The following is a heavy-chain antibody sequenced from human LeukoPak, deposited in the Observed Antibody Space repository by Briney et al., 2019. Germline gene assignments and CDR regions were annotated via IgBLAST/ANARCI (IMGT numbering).Heavy chain of an antibody. D-gene: IGHD1-26*01. Sequence: ASVKVSCKVSGYTLTELSMHWVRQAPGKGLELMGGFDPEDGETIYAQKFQGRVTMTEDTSTDTAYMELSSLRSEDTAVYYCATGMGGRGTLEYYFDYWGQGTLVTVSS. CDR2: FDPEDGET. CDR1: GYTLTELS. V-gene: IGHV1-24*01. J-gene: IGHJ4*02. CDR3: ATGMGGRGTLEYYFDY.